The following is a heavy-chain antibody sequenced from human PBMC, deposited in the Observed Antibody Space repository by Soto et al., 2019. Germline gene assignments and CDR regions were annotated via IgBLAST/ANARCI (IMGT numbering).Heavy chain of an antibody. D-gene: IGHD2-2*01. CDR2: INAGNGNT. CDR1: GYTFTSYA. J-gene: IGHJ4*02. Sequence: QVPLVQSGAEVKKPGASVKVSCKASGYTFTSYAMHWVRQAPGQRLEWMGWINAGNGNTKYSQKFQGRVTNTRDTSASTAYMELSSLRSEDTAVYYCARSERYCSSTSCYLDYWGQGTLVTVSS. CDR3: ARSERYCSSTSCYLDY. V-gene: IGHV1-3*01.